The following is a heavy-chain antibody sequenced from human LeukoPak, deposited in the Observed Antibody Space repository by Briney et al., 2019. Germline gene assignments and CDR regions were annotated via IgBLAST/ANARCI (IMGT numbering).Heavy chain of an antibody. CDR2: IFYNGNT. V-gene: IGHV4-59*01. Sequence: SETLSLTCAVSGGSISSYYWSWIRQPPGKGLEWIGYIFYNGNTNYNPSLRSRVAMSLDTSKNQFSLKLTSVTAADTAVYYCARDGAYGSGSYYPFYYWGQGTLVTVSS. D-gene: IGHD3-10*01. CDR3: ARDGAYGSGSYYPFYY. CDR1: GGSISSYY. J-gene: IGHJ4*02.